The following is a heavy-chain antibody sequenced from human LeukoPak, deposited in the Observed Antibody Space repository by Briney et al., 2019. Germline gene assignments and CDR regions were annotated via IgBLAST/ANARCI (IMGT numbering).Heavy chain of an antibody. Sequence: GGSLRLSCAASGFTFSSYAMSWVRQAPGKGLEWVSVISNSGGSTFYADSVKGRFTISRDNSKNTLYLQMNSLRAEDTAVYYCARESDSSGYYDLDYWGQGTLVTVSS. J-gene: IGHJ4*02. CDR2: ISNSGGST. D-gene: IGHD3-22*01. CDR3: ARESDSSGYYDLDY. CDR1: GFTFSSYA. V-gene: IGHV3-23*01.